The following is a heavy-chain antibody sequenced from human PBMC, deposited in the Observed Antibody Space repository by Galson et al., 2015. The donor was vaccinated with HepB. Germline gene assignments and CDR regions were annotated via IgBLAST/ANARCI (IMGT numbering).Heavy chain of an antibody. CDR3: ARRLRLGELSLSPFGGY. V-gene: IGHV4-34*01. CDR2: INHSGST. CDR1: GGSFSGYY. J-gene: IGHJ4*02. D-gene: IGHD3-16*02. Sequence: SETLSLTCAVYGGSFSGYYWSWIRQPPGKGLEWIGEINHSGSTNYNPSLKSRVTISVDTSKNQFSLKLSSVTAADTAVYYCARRLRLGELSLSPFGGYWGQGTLVTVSS.